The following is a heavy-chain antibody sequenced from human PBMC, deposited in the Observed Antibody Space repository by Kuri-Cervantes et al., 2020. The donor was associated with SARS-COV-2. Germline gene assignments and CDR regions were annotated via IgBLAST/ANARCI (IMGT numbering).Heavy chain of an antibody. V-gene: IGHV1-2*02. D-gene: IGHD3-22*01. Sequence: ASVKVSCKASGYTFTGYYMHWVRQAPGQGLEWMGWINPNSGGTNYAQKFQGRVTMTRDTSISTAYMELSRLRSDDTAVYYCARDYYDSSGLLPVDYWGQGTLVTVSS. CDR2: INPNSGGT. J-gene: IGHJ4*02. CDR3: ARDYYDSSGLLPVDY. CDR1: GYTFTGYY.